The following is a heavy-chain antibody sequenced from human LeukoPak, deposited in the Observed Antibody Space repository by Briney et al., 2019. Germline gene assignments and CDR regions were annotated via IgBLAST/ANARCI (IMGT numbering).Heavy chain of an antibody. D-gene: IGHD6-6*01. V-gene: IGHV1-18*01. CDR2: ISAYNGNT. J-gene: IGHJ6*03. CDR1: GGTFSSYA. Sequence: GASVKVSCKASGGTFSSYAISWVRQAPGQGLEWMGWISAYNGNTNYAQKLQGRVTMTTDTSTSTAYMELRSLRSDDTAVYYCAGSPGQLAGYYYYYYMDVWGKGTTVIVSS. CDR3: AGSPGQLAGYYYYYYMDV.